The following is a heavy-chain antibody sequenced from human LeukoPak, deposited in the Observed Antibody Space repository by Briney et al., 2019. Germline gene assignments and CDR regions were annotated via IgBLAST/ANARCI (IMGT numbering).Heavy chain of an antibody. Sequence: SETLSLTCTVSGGSISWSSYYWGWIRQPPGKGLEWIGNIYYSGSTYHNPSLKSRVTISVVASKNQFSLNLSSVTAADTAVYYCARAILSGYPDSWGQGTLVIVFS. D-gene: IGHD3-3*01. CDR1: GGSISWSSYY. CDR3: ARAILSGYPDS. V-gene: IGHV4-39*07. CDR2: IYYSGST. J-gene: IGHJ4*02.